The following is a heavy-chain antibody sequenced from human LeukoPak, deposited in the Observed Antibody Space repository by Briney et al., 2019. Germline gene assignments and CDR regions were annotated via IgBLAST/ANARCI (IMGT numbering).Heavy chain of an antibody. Sequence: GGSLRLSCAASGFTFSNYEMHWVRQAPGKGLEWVSYISSSGSDIYYADSVKGRFTISRDNAKNSLYLHMNSLRAEDTAVYYCARDYGGSSPFDYWGQGALVTVSS. J-gene: IGHJ4*02. CDR3: ARDYGGSSPFDY. CDR1: GFTFSNYE. D-gene: IGHD4-23*01. CDR2: ISSSGSDI. V-gene: IGHV3-48*03.